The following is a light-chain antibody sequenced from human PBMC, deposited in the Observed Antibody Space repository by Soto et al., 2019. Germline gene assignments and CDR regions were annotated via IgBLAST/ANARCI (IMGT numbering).Light chain of an antibody. J-gene: IGKJ1*01. CDR2: GAS. Sequence: ETLFTQSPCTLRLPPRARATLSCRASQSVSNNYLAWYQQKPGQAPRLLIYGASNRATGIPDRFSGSGSGTDFTLTIRRPEPEDFAVYYCQQYGSSGTFGQGTKVDIK. V-gene: IGKV3-20*01. CDR3: QQYGSSGT. CDR1: QSVSNNY.